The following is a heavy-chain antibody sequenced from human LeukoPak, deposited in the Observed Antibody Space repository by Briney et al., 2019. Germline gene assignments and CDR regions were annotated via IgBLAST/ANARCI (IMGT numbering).Heavy chain of an antibody. V-gene: IGHV1-8*02. CDR3: ARGALWFGELN. CDR2: MNPNSGNT. J-gene: IGHJ4*02. D-gene: IGHD3-10*01. CDR1: GGTFSSYA. Sequence: ASVKVSCKASGGTFSSYAISWVRQATGQGLEWMGWMNPNSGNTGYAQKFQGRVTMTRNTSISTAYMELSSLRSEDTAVYYCARGALWFGELNWGQGTLVTVSS.